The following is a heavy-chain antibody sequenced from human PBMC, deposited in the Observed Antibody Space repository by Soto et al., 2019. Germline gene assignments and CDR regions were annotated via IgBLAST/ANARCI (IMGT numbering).Heavy chain of an antibody. Sequence: PGGSLRLSCAASGFTFSDYYMSWIRQAPGKGLEWVSYISSSGSTIYYADSVKGRFTISRDNAKNSLYLQMNGLRAEDTAPYYCAKTIDAGATGSWGQGTPVTVSS. CDR3: AKTIDAGATGS. CDR2: ISSSGSTI. V-gene: IGHV3-11*01. CDR1: GFTFSDYY. J-gene: IGHJ5*02. D-gene: IGHD6-13*01.